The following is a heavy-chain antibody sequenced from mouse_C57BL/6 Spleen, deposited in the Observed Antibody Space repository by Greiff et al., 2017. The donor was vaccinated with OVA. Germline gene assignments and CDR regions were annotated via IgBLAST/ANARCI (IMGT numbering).Heavy chain of an antibody. J-gene: IGHJ2*01. D-gene: IGHD1-1*01. V-gene: IGHV1-26*01. CDR1: GYTFTDYY. CDR3: ARGGSSYGDY. Sequence: EVQLQQSGPELVKPGASVKISCKASGYTFTDYYMNWVKQSHGKSLEWIGDINPNNGGTSYNQKFKGKATLTVDKSSSTAYMELRSLTSEDSAVDYCARGGSSYGDYWGQGTTLTVSS. CDR2: INPNNGGT.